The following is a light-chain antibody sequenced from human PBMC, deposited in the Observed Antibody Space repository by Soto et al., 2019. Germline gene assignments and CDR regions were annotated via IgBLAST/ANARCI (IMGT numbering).Light chain of an antibody. Sequence: DIQMTQSPSTLWASLGGRVTVTCRSSQSISSWLAWYQQKPGKAPKLLIYDASSLESGVPSRFSGSGSGTEFTLTISSLQPDGFATYYCQQYNSYSPWTFGQGTKVDIK. V-gene: IGKV1-5*01. CDR1: QSISSW. J-gene: IGKJ1*01. CDR2: DAS. CDR3: QQYNSYSPWT.